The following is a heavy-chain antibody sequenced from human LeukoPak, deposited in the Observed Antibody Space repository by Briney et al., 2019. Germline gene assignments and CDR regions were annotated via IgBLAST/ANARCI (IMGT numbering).Heavy chain of an antibody. CDR1: AFTFSSYA. CDR3: ARVGGFSRPFDY. J-gene: IGHJ4*02. CDR2: ISYDGSNK. D-gene: IGHD3-3*02. V-gene: IGHV3-30*04. Sequence: PGGSLRLSCAASAFTFSSYAMHWVRQAPGKGLEWVAVISYDGSNKYYADSVKGRFTISRDNSKNTLYLQMDSLRAEDTAVYYCARVGGFSRPFDYWGQGTLVTVSS.